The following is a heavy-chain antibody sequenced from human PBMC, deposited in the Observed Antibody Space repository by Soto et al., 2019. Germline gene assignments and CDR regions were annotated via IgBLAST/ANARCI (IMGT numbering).Heavy chain of an antibody. Sequence: QVQLVQSGAEVKKPGASVKVSCKASGYNFTSYARHWVRQAPGQRLEWMGWINAGYGNTKYSQKFKGRVTITRDTSASTAYMELSSLRSEDTAVYYCASLDYKVVYWGQGTLVTVSS. D-gene: IGHD4-4*01. V-gene: IGHV1-3*01. CDR1: GYNFTSYA. J-gene: IGHJ4*02. CDR3: ASLDYKVVY. CDR2: INAGYGNT.